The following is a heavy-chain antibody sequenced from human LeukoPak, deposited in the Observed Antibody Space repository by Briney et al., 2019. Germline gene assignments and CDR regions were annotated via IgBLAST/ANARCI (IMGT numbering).Heavy chain of an antibody. Sequence: PSETLSLTCTVSGGSMVGYYWSWIRQPPGKGLEWIGYIYYTGTTTYNPSLESRVTISVDTSNSQFSLKLTSATTADTAVYFCARGDYGGYGLPSWYFDVWGRGALVAASS. D-gene: IGHD4-17*01. CDR2: IYYTGTT. J-gene: IGHJ2*01. CDR3: ARGDYGGYGLPSWYFDV. V-gene: IGHV4-59*01. CDR1: GGSMVGYY.